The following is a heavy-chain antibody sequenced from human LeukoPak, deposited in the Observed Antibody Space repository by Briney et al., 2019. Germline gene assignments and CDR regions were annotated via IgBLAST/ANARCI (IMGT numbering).Heavy chain of an antibody. J-gene: IGHJ4*02. CDR2: IYYSGST. V-gene: IGHV4-59*01. CDR3: ARYGSAWYFDF. D-gene: IGHD6-19*01. Sequence: SETLSLTCTVSGGSISSYYWSWIRQPPGKGLEWIGHIYYSGSTNYNPSLKSRVTMSVDTSKNQFSPKLSSVTAADTAVYYCARYGSAWYFDFWGQGTLVTVSS. CDR1: GGSISSYY.